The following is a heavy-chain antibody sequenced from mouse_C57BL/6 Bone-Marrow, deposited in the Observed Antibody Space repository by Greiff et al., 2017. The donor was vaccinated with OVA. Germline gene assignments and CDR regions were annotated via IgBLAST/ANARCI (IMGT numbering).Heavy chain of an antibody. CDR2: INPGSGGT. J-gene: IGHJ1*03. D-gene: IGHD2-3*01. Sequence: QVQLKQSGAELVRPGTSVKVSCKASGYAFTNYLIEWVKQRPGQGLEWIAVINPGSGGTNYNEKFKGKATLTADKSSSTAYMQLSSLTSVDSAVYFCARQKDMGWLLRGYFDVWGTGTTVTVSS. CDR1: GYAFTNYL. CDR3: ARQKDMGWLLRGYFDV. V-gene: IGHV1-54*01.